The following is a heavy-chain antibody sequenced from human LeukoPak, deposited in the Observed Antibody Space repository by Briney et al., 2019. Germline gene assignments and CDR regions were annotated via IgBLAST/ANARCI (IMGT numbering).Heavy chain of an antibody. D-gene: IGHD2-2*01. Sequence: GSLRLSCAASGFTFSSYAMSWVRQAPGKGLEWVSAISGSGGSTYYADSVKGRFTISRDNSKNTLYLQMNSLRAEDTAVYYCAKLKGGDTVVVPAARLPDYWGQGTLVTVSS. CDR2: ISGSGGST. J-gene: IGHJ4*02. CDR1: GFTFSSYA. V-gene: IGHV3-23*01. CDR3: AKLKGGDTVVVPAARLPDY.